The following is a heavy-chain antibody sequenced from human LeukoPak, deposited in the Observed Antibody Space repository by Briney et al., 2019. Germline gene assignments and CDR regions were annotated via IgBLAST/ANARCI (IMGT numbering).Heavy chain of an antibody. Sequence: PGGSLRLSCAASGFSFSTLAIHWVRQAPGKGLEWVAVISYDGSSKYYADSVKGRFTISRDNPNNILNLQMNSLRAEDTALYYCARAGGHWGYFDYWGQGTLVTVSS. V-gene: IGHV3-30*04. D-gene: IGHD7-27*01. CDR2: ISYDGSSK. J-gene: IGHJ4*02. CDR1: GFSFSTLA. CDR3: ARAGGHWGYFDY.